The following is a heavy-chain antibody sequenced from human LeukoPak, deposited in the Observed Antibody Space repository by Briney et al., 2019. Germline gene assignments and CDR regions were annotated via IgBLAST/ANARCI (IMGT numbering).Heavy chain of an antibody. CDR2: IIPIFGTA. J-gene: IGHJ6*03. V-gene: IGHV1-69*05. Sequence: SVKVFCKASGGTFSSYAISWVRQAPGQGLEWMGGIIPIFGTANYAQKFQGRVTITTDESTSTAYMELSSLRSEDTAVYYCARARLVQWDYYYYMDVWGKGTTVTVSS. CDR3: ARARLVQWDYYYYMDV. D-gene: IGHD1-26*01. CDR1: GGTFSSYA.